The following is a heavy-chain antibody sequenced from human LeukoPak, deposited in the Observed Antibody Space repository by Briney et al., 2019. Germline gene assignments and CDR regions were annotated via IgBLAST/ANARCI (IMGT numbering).Heavy chain of an antibody. CDR2: IIPIFGTA. CDR3: ASGKRITMIVVALTSLDY. D-gene: IGHD3-22*01. V-gene: IGHV1-69*05. J-gene: IGHJ4*02. CDR1: GGTFISYA. Sequence: GSSVKVSFKASGGTFISYAISWVRQAPGQGLEWMGGIIPIFGTANYAQKFQGRVTITTDESTSTAYMEQSSLRSEDTAVYYCASGKRITMIVVALTSLDYWGQGTLVTVSS.